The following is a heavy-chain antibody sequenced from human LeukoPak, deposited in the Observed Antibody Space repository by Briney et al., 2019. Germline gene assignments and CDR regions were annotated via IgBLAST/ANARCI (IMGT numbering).Heavy chain of an antibody. CDR1: GFTFDDYA. D-gene: IGHD6-13*01. CDR2: ISWNSGSI. V-gene: IGHV3-9*01. CDR3: AKGRIAAAGTFDY. Sequence: GGPLRLSCAASGFTFDDYAMHWVRQAPGKGLEWVSGISWNSGSIGYADSVKGRFTISRDNAKNSLYLQMNSLRAEDTALYYCAKGRIAAAGTFDYWGQGTLVTVSS. J-gene: IGHJ4*02.